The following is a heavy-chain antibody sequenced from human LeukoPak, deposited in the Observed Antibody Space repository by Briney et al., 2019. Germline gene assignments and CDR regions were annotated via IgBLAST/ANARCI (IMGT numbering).Heavy chain of an antibody. CDR1: GGSISSSSYY. CDR2: IYYSGST. J-gene: IGHJ3*02. CDR3: ARAVGYYYDSSGDRAALDI. V-gene: IGHV4-39*07. Sequence: SETLSLTCTVSGGSISSSSYYWGWIRQPPGKGLEWIGSIYYSGSTYYNPSLKSRVTISVDTSKNQFSLKLSSVTAADTAVYYCARAVGYYYDSSGDRAALDIWGQGTMVTVSS. D-gene: IGHD3-22*01.